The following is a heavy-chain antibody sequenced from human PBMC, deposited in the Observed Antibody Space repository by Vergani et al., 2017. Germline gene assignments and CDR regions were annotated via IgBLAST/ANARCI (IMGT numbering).Heavy chain of an antibody. D-gene: IGHD6-13*01. Sequence: QVQLVQSGSELKKPGASVKVSCKASGYTFTSYAMNWVRQAPGQGLEWMVWINTNTGNPTYAQGFTGRFVCSLDNSVSTAYLQISSVKAEDTAVYYCARYLDSSSWYLVAEYFQHWGQGTLVTVSS. V-gene: IGHV7-4-1*02. CDR2: INTNTGNP. CDR3: ARYLDSSSWYLVAEYFQH. J-gene: IGHJ1*01. CDR1: GYTFTSYA.